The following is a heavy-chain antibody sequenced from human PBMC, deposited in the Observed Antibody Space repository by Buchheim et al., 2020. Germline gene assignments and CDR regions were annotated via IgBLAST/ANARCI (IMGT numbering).Heavy chain of an antibody. J-gene: IGHJ6*02. Sequence: EVQLVESGGGLVQPGGSLRLSCAASGFTVSSNYMSWVRQAPGKGLEWVSVIYSGGSTYYADSVKGRFTISRDNSKNTLYLQMNSLRAEDTAVYYCAIIPRGEYYDFWSGYSYGMDVWGQGTT. CDR3: AIIPRGEYYDFWSGYSYGMDV. CDR2: IYSGGST. CDR1: GFTVSSNY. V-gene: IGHV3-66*01. D-gene: IGHD3-3*01.